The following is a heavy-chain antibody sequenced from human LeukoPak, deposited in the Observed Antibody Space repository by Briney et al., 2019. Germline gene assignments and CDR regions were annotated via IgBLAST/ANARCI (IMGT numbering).Heavy chain of an antibody. V-gene: IGHV3-66*01. CDR2: IYSGGRT. D-gene: IGHD2-15*01. CDR1: GFTVSNKY. CDR3: AREMYCSGGSCYGDAFDI. J-gene: IGHJ3*02. Sequence: GGSLRLSCAASGFTVSNKYMSWVRQAPGRGLEWVSVIYSGGRTYYADSVKGRFSISRDKSKNTLYLQMNSLSAEDTALYYCAREMYCSGGSCYGDAFDIWGQGTMVTVSS.